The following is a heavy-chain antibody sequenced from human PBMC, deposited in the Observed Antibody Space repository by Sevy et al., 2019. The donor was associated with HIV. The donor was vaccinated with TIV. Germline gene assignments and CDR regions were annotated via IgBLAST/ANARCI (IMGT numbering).Heavy chain of an antibody. J-gene: IGHJ4*02. Sequence: GGSLRLSCAASGFTFSSYWMSWVRQAPGKGLEWVATMKQDGSEKYYVDSVKGRFTISRDNAKNSLYLQMNSLRAEDTAVYYCVREGRGGFSYSLDCWGQGTLVTVSS. V-gene: IGHV3-7*01. CDR3: VREGRGGFSYSLDC. CDR2: MKQDGSEK. CDR1: GFTFSSYW. D-gene: IGHD5-18*01.